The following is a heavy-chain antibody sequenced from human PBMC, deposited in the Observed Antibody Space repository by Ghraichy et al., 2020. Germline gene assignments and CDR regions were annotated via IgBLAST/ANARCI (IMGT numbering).Heavy chain of an antibody. CDR3: TREGVYCSSTSCPPPSY. Sequence: GGSLRLSCTASGFTFGDYAMTWLRQAPGKGLEWVGFIRGKAYGGTTEYAASVKGRFTISRDDSKSITYLQMNSLKIEDTAVYYCTREGVYCSSTSCPPPSYWGQGTLVTVSS. J-gene: IGHJ4*02. D-gene: IGHD2-2*01. V-gene: IGHV3-49*03. CDR2: IRGKAYGGTT. CDR1: GFTFGDYA.